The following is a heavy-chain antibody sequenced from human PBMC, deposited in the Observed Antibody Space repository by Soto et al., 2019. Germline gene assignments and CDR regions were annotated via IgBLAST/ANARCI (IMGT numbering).Heavy chain of an antibody. CDR3: AAEYCPNGVRYKHLGGRYGMDL. Sequence: GASVKVSCKASGGTFSSYAISWVRQAPGQGLEWMGGIIPIFGTANYAQKFQGRVTITADESTSTAYMELSSLRSEDTAVYYCAAEYCPNGVRYKHLGGRYGMDLWGQGTTVTVSS. D-gene: IGHD2-8*01. J-gene: IGHJ6*02. CDR2: IIPIFGTA. CDR1: GGTFSSYA. V-gene: IGHV1-69*13.